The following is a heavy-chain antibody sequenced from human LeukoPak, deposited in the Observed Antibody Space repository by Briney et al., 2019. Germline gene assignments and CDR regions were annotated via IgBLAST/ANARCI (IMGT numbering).Heavy chain of an antibody. CDR1: GGTFSSYA. Sequence: ASVKVSCKASGGTFSSYAISWVRQAPGQGLEWMGGIIPIFGTANYAQKFQGRVTITADESTSTAYMELSSLRSEDTAVYYCAGDYTDYGGNSGYWGQGTLVTVSS. J-gene: IGHJ4*02. V-gene: IGHV1-69*01. CDR2: IIPIFGTA. D-gene: IGHD4-23*01. CDR3: AGDYTDYGGNSGY.